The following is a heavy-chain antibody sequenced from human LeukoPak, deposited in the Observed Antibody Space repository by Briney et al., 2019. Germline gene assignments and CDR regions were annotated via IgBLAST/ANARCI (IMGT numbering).Heavy chain of an antibody. CDR1: GFTFSSYA. CDR2: ISVSDSGT. CDR3: AKVGPKSYFASGSYSDY. V-gene: IGHV3-23*01. Sequence: GGSLRLSCAASGFTFSSYAMHWVRQAPGKGLEWVSIISVSDSGTHYADSVKGRFSVSRDTSKNTVYLQMNSLKAEDTATYYCAKVGPKSYFASGSYSDYWGQGTLVTVSS. D-gene: IGHD3-10*01. J-gene: IGHJ4*02.